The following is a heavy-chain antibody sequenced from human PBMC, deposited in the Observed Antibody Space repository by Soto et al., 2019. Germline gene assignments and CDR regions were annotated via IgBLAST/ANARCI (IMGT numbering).Heavy chain of an antibody. Sequence: QVQLQESGPGLVKPSQTLSLTYTVSGGSISSGGYYWSWIRQDPGKGLEWIGYIYYSGSTYYNSSLKSRVTISAATSKKQSSLKLGSVTAAATAVYYCARVCGGDCHNGMDDWGQGTTVTVSS. J-gene: IGHJ6*02. CDR2: IYYSGST. CDR1: GGSISSGGYY. D-gene: IGHD2-21*02. CDR3: ARVCGGDCHNGMDD. V-gene: IGHV4-31*03.